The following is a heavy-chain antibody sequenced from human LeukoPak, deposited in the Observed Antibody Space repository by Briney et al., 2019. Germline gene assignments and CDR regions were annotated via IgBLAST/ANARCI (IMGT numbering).Heavy chain of an antibody. D-gene: IGHD4-17*01. CDR2: IYYSGST. CDR1: GGSISSSSYY. Sequence: SETESLTCTVSGGSISSSSYYWGWIRQPPGKGLEWIGSIYYSGSTYYNPSLKSRVTISVDTSKNQFSLKLSSVTAADTAVYYCARHPMTTVPNSVFWDWFDPWGQGTLVTVSS. V-gene: IGHV4-39*01. CDR3: ARHPMTTVPNSVFWDWFDP. J-gene: IGHJ5*02.